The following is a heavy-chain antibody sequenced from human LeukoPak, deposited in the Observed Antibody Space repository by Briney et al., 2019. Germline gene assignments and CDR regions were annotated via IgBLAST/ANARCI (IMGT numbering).Heavy chain of an antibody. CDR2: INPNSGGT. CDR1: GYTFTGYY. D-gene: IGHD6-19*01. Sequence: ASVKVSCKASGYTFTGYYMHWVRQAPGQGLEWMGWINPNSGGTNYAQKFQGRVTMTRDTSINTAYMELSRLRSDDTAVYYCARELHSSGWYEDYWGQGTLVTVSS. CDR3: ARELHSSGWYEDY. J-gene: IGHJ4*02. V-gene: IGHV1-2*02.